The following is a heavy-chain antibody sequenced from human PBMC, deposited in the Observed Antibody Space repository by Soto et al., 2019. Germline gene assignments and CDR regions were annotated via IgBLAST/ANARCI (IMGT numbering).Heavy chain of an antibody. Sequence: GGSLRLSCAASGFSFSRYGIHWVRQAPGKGLEWVAVISNDGGDKEYAESVKGRCTISRENSKSTVYLQMNSLRVEDMAVYYCEKDGDKNKYYSDYWGQGTLVTVSS. CDR1: GFSFSRYG. CDR2: ISNDGGDK. V-gene: IGHV3-30*18. CDR3: EKDGDKNKYYSDY. J-gene: IGHJ4*02.